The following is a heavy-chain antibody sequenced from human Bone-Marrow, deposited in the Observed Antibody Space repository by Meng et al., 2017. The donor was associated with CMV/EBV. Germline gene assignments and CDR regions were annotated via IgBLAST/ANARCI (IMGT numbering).Heavy chain of an antibody. Sequence: GGSLRLSCAASGFTFSSYAMSWVRQAPGKGLEWVSVIYSGGSSTYYADSVKGRFTISRDNSKNTLYLQMNSLRAEDMAVYYCARDRITIFGVVMGHDAFDIWGQGTMVTVSS. CDR2: IYSGGSST. D-gene: IGHD3-3*01. V-gene: IGHV3-23*03. CDR1: GFTFSSYA. J-gene: IGHJ3*02. CDR3: ARDRITIFGVVMGHDAFDI.